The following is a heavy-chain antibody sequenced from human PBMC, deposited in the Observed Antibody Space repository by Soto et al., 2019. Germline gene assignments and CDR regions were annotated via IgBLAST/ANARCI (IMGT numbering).Heavy chain of an antibody. CDR2: INPNNGDT. Sequence: SVKVSCKASGYTFTGYYIHWVRQAPGQGLEWMGWINPNNGDTNYAQKFQGRVSMTRDTSTSTAYMELSSLRFDDTAVYYCARHSGYDYVFDYWGQGTLVTVSS. J-gene: IGHJ4*02. CDR1: GYTFTGYY. V-gene: IGHV1-2*02. D-gene: IGHD5-12*01. CDR3: ARHSGYDYVFDY.